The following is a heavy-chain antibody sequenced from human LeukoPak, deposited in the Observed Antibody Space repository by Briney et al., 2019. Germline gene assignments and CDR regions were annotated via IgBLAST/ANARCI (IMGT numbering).Heavy chain of an antibody. CDR2: INHSGST. Sequence: SETLSLTCAVYGGSFSGYYWSWIRQPPGKGLEWIGEINHSGSTNYNPSLKSRVTMSVDTSKNQFSLKLSSVTAADTAVYYCASEAYYYDSSGYYKYWGQGTLVTVSS. V-gene: IGHV4-34*01. D-gene: IGHD3-22*01. CDR1: GGSFSGYY. J-gene: IGHJ4*02. CDR3: ASEAYYYDSSGYYKY.